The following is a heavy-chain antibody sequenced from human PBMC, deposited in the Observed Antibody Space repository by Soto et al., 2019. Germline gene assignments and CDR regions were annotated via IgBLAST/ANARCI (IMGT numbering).Heavy chain of an antibody. CDR1: GYMFASYG. CDR3: ARERGAYKYFDY. D-gene: IGHD1-1*01. J-gene: IGHJ4*02. CDR2: INTYNGNI. Sequence: QVQLVQSGAEVKKPGASVKVSCKVSGYMFASYGISWARQAPGQGLEWMGWINTYNGNINYAQKFQGRVTMTTDTSTSTAYMELRGLGSADTALYYCARERGAYKYFDYWGQGTLVTVSS. V-gene: IGHV1-18*01.